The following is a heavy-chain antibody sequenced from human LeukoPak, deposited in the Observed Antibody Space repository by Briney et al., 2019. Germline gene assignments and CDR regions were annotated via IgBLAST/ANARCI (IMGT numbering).Heavy chain of an antibody. CDR3: AKGDSSAPWGWFDP. J-gene: IGHJ5*02. CDR2: ISWNSGSI. D-gene: IGHD3-22*01. V-gene: IGHV3-9*01. Sequence: GRSLRLSCAASGFTFDDYAMHWVRQAPGKGLEWVSGISWNSGSIGYADSVKGRFTISRDNAKNSLYLHMNSLRAEDTALYYCAKGDSSAPWGWFDPWGQGTLVTVSS. CDR1: GFTFDDYA.